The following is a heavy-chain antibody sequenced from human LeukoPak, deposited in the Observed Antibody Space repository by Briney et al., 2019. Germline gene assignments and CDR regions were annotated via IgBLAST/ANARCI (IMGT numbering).Heavy chain of an antibody. CDR1: GFTFSSFA. Sequence: GGSLRLSCATSGFTFSSFAMHWVRQAPGKGLEWLALIWFDGSSKNYTDSVEGRFTISRDNSKNALFLQMNSLRAEDTAVYYCARGFYRVRHDQSTYYFVHWGQGTLVTVSS. V-gene: IGHV3-33*01. CDR2: IWFDGSSK. D-gene: IGHD3-16*02. J-gene: IGHJ4*02. CDR3: ARGFYRVRHDQSTYYFVH.